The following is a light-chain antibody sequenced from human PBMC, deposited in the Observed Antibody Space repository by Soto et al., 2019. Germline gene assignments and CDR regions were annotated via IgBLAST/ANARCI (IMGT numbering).Light chain of an antibody. V-gene: IGKV1-5*01. Sequence: DIQMTQTPSTLSASVGDEFTITCRASQTISRWLAWYQQKPGRAPKLLIYDASTLESGVPSRFSGSGSETEFTLTISRLQPDDFATYFCHSRAFGQGTRLEI. CDR3: HSRA. CDR1: QTISRW. CDR2: DAS. J-gene: IGKJ5*01.